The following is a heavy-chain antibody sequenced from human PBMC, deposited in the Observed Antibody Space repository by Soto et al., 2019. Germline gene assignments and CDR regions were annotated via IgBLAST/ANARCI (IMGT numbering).Heavy chain of an antibody. CDR3: ARGPSSLTRFDY. CDR2: ISYDGSNK. V-gene: IGHV3-30-3*01. CDR1: GFTFSSYA. J-gene: IGHJ4*02. Sequence: PGGSLRLSCAASGFTFSSYAMHWVRQAPGKGLEWVAVISYDGSNKYYADSVKGRFTISRDNSKNMLYLQMNSLRAEDTAVYYCARGPSSLTRFDYWGQGTLVTVSS. D-gene: IGHD2-2*01.